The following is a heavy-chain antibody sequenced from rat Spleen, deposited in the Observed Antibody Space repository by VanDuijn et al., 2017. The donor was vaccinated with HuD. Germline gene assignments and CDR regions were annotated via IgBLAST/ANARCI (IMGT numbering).Heavy chain of an antibody. J-gene: IGHJ1*01. D-gene: IGHD2-2*01. CDR2: ITNTGNSI. Sequence: EVQLVESGGGLVQPGGSLKLSCVASGITFTNYWMTWIRQAPGKGLEWIASITNTGNSIYYLDSVKGRFTVSRDNAKRTLFLQMDSLRSDDTATYYCAGAGYLRDWYFDFWGPGTMVTVSS. V-gene: IGHV5-31*01. CDR1: GITFTNYW. CDR3: AGAGYLRDWYFDF.